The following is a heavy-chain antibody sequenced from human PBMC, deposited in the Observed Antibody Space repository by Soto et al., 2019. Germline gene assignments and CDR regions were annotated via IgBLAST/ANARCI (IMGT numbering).Heavy chain of an antibody. V-gene: IGHV3-23*01. CDR2: ISGSGGST. CDR1: GGSISSSSYY. CDR3: AKDRIAAAHGWARYYYYGMDV. J-gene: IGHJ6*02. Sequence: PLETLSLTCTVSGGSISSSSYYWGWVRQAPGKGLEWVSAISGSGGSTYYADSVKGRFTISRDNSKNTLYLQMNSLRAEDTAVYYCAKDRIAAAHGWARYYYYGMDVWGQGTTVTVSS. D-gene: IGHD6-13*01.